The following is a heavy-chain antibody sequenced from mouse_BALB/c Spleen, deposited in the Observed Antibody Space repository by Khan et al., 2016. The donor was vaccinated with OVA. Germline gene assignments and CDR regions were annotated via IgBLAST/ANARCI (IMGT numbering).Heavy chain of an antibody. Sequence: EVQLKESGPGLVKPSQSLSLTCTVTGYSITSEYAWNWIRQFPGNKLEWMGYINYSGNTRFNPSLKSRTSITRDTSKNQFFLQLNSVTTEDTATYYWARKDYYDYDPFPYWGQGTRVTVSA. V-gene: IGHV3-2*02. CDR2: INYSGNT. J-gene: IGHJ3*01. CDR1: GYSITSEYA. CDR3: ARKDYYDYDPFPY. D-gene: IGHD2-4*01.